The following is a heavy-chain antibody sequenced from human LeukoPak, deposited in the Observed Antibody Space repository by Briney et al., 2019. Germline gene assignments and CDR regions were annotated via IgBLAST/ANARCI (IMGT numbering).Heavy chain of an antibody. Sequence: PGGPLRLSCAASGFIFSGSTVHWVRQASGKGLEWLGRSRKKANNYATDYAASVKGRFTISRDESKNTAFLQMNSLRTEDTALYYCTFYGSNNDYWGQGTLVTVSS. J-gene: IGHJ4*02. CDR1: GFIFSGST. D-gene: IGHD3-10*01. CDR3: TFYGSNNDY. V-gene: IGHV3-73*01. CDR2: SRKKANNYAT.